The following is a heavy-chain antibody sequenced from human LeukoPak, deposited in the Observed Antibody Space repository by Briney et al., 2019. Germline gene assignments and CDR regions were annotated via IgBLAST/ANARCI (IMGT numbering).Heavy chain of an antibody. CDR2: IIPIFGTA. D-gene: IGHD5-12*01. V-gene: IGHV1-69*13. CDR3: ARDGNIVANRAPYYFDY. Sequence: SVKVSCKASGYTFTSYGISWVRQAPGQGLEWMGGIIPIFGTANYAQKFQGRVTITADESTSTAYMELSSLRSEDTAVYYCARDGNIVANRAPYYFDYWGQGTLVTVSS. CDR1: GYTFTSYG. J-gene: IGHJ4*02.